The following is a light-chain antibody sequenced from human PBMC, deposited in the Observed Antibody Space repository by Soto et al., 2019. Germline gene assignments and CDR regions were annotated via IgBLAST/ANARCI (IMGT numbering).Light chain of an antibody. CDR1: QSITNNY. V-gene: IGKV3-20*01. Sequence: ETVLTQSPGTLSLSPGERATLSYRASQSITNNYLAWYQQKPGQAPRLLIYGASSRVTGIPDRFSGSGSGTDFTLTISRLEPEDFAVYYCQQYRTSPITFGYGTRLEIK. CDR3: QQYRTSPIT. J-gene: IGKJ5*01. CDR2: GAS.